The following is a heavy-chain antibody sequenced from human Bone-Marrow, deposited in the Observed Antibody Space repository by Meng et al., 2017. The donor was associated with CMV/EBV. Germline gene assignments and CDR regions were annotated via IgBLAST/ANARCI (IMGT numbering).Heavy chain of an antibody. Sequence: SETLSLTCAVSGGSISSSNWWSWVRQPPGKGLEWIGEIYHSGSTNYNPSLKSRVTISVDKSKNQFSLKLSSVTAADMAVYYCAREGPRGYCSSTSCYGVDYFDYWGQGTLVTVSS. CDR3: AREGPRGYCSSTSCYGVDYFDY. V-gene: IGHV4-4*02. CDR2: IYHSGST. J-gene: IGHJ4*02. D-gene: IGHD2-2*01. CDR1: GGSISSSNW.